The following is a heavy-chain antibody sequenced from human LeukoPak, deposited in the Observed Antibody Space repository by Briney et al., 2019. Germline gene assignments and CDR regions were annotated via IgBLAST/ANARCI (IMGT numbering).Heavy chain of an antibody. D-gene: IGHD3-22*01. CDR2: ISYDGSNK. Sequence: PGRSLRLSCAASGFTFSSYGMHWVRQAPGKGLEWVAVISYDGSNKYYADSVKGRFTISRDNSKNTLYLQMNSLRAEDTAVYYCARDLQYYYDSSGYSRTKAIDYWGQGTLVTVSS. V-gene: IGHV3-30*03. CDR1: GFTFSSYG. J-gene: IGHJ4*02. CDR3: ARDLQYYYDSSGYSRTKAIDY.